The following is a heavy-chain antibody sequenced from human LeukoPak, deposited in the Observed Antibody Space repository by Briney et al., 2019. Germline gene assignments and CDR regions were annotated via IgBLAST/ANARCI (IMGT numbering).Heavy chain of an antibody. CDR3: ARSSIVGATDFFDY. D-gene: IGHD1-26*01. Sequence: SETLSLTCTVSGGSISSYYWSWIRQPAGKGLEWIGRIYTSESTNYNPSLKSRVTMSVDTSKSQFSLKLSSVTAADTAVYYCARSSIVGATDFFDYWGQGTLVTVSS. J-gene: IGHJ4*02. CDR1: GGSISSYY. V-gene: IGHV4-4*07. CDR2: IYTSEST.